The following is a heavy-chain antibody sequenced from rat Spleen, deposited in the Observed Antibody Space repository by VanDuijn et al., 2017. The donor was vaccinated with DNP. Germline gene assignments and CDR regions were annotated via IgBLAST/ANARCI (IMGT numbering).Heavy chain of an antibody. CDR1: GYSITSDY. CDR2: ISYSGST. CDR3: ARSSSILDYFDY. V-gene: IGHV3-1*01. Sequence: EVQLQESGPGLVKPSQSLSLTCSVTGYSITSDYWGWIRKFPGNKMEWIGHISYSGSTSYLPFLKSRISITRDTSKNQFFLQLNSVITDDTATYYCARSSSILDYFDYWGQGVMVTVSS. D-gene: IGHD1-6*01. J-gene: IGHJ2*01.